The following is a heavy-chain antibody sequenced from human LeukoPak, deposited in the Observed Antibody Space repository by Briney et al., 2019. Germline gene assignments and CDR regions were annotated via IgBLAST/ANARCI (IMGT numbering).Heavy chain of an antibody. J-gene: IGHJ6*02. CDR3: ARDSPAHYYGMDV. Sequence: SXVXQAPGQXLEWMGWISAYNGNTNYAQKLQGRVTMTTDTSTSTAYTELRSLRSDDTAVYYCARDSPAHYYGMDVWGQGTTVTVSS. V-gene: IGHV1-18*01. CDR2: ISAYNGNT.